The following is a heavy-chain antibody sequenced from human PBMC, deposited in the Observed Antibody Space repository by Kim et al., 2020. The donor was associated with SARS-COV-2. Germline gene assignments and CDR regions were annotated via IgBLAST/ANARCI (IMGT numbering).Heavy chain of an antibody. CDR3: ARGGYCSSTSCYFYYFALDV. V-gene: IGHV3-21*01. CDR2: IGGSTNYI. D-gene: IGHD2-2*01. Sequence: GGSLRLSCAASGFAFGTHSMNWVRQAPGKGLEWVSSIGGSTNYIYYADSVKGRFTISRDNAKNSLYLQMSILRAEDTAVYYCARGGYCSSTSCYFYYFALDVWGQGTTVTVSS. J-gene: IGHJ6*02. CDR1: GFAFGTHS.